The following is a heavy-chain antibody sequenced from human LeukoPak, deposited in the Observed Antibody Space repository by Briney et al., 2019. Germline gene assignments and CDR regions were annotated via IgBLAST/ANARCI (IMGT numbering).Heavy chain of an antibody. CDR2: ISAYNGNT. CDR1: GYTFTSYG. V-gene: IGHV1-18*01. D-gene: IGHD2-21*02. CDR3: ARSGHIVVVTAPDAFDI. Sequence: ASVKVSCKASGYTFTSYGISWVRQAPGQALEWMGWISAYNGNTNYAQKLQGRVTMTTDTSTSTAYMELRSLRSDDTAVYYCARSGHIVVVTAPDAFDIWGQGTMVTVSS. J-gene: IGHJ3*02.